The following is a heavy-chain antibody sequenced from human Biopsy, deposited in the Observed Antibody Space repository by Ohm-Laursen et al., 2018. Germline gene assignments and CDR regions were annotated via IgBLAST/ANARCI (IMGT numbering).Heavy chain of an antibody. CDR1: GGSISGSS. CDR3: AKHGSGWTGDDAFHI. CDR2: ISYSRDT. J-gene: IGHJ3*02. V-gene: IGHV4-59*08. Sequence: SETQSLTCTVSGGSISGSSWSWIRQAPGKGLEWIGYISYSRDTNYNPSLKSRITISVDTSKNQFSLKRTSVTAADTAVYYCAKHGSGWTGDDAFHIWGQGTMVTVSS. D-gene: IGHD6-19*01.